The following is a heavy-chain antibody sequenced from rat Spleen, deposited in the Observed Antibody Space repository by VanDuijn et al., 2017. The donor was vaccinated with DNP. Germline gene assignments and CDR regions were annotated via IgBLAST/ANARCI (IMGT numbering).Heavy chain of an antibody. Sequence: EVQLVESGGDLVQPGRSLKLSCVASGFTFSDHLMTWIRQVPGRGLEWIASITSGGGTFYGDSVKGRFTISRENAKTTLYLQMNSLRSEDTATYYCVREGTTTWFAYWGQGTLVTVSS. D-gene: IGHD1-8*01. CDR2: ITSGGGT. V-gene: IGHV5-31*01. CDR1: GFTFSDHL. J-gene: IGHJ3*01. CDR3: VREGTTTWFAY.